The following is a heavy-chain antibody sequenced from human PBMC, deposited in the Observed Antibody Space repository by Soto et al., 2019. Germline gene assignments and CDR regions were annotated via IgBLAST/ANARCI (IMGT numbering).Heavy chain of an antibody. J-gene: IGHJ4*02. Sequence: EVQLVESGGGLVQPGGSLRLSCAASGFTFSSYSMNWVRQAPGKGLEWVSYISSSSSTIYYADSVKGRFTISRDNAKNSLYLQMSSLRAEDTAVYYCARDRNYGLFDYWGQGTLVTVSS. CDR1: GFTFSSYS. V-gene: IGHV3-48*01. CDR3: ARDRNYGLFDY. D-gene: IGHD4-17*01. CDR2: ISSSSSTI.